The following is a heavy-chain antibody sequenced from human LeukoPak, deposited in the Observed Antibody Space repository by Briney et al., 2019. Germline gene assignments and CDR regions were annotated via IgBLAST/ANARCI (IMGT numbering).Heavy chain of an antibody. D-gene: IGHD6-19*01. CDR1: GGSISSGSYY. V-gene: IGHV4-61*02. CDR3: ARGVTENSGWYGNAFDI. J-gene: IGHJ3*02. CDR2: IYTSGST. Sequence: SQTLSLTCTVSGGSISSGSYYWSWIRQPAGKGLEWIGRIYTSGSTNYNPSLKSRVTISVDTSKNQFSLKLSSVTAADTAVYYCARGVTENSGWYGNAFDIWGQGTMVTVSS.